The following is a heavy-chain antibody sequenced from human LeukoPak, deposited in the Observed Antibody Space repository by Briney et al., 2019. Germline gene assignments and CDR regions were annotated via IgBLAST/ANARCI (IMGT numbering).Heavy chain of an antibody. Sequence: PGGSLRLSCAASGFTFSSYNMNWVRQAPGKGLEWVSSISSSSTYNSADSVKGRLTISRDNARNSVYLVMNSLRAEDTAVYYCASSSDSYDTSGFWPYYFDYWGQGTLSPSPQ. CDR2: ISSSSTY. V-gene: IGHV3-21*06. J-gene: IGHJ4*02. CDR3: ASSSDSYDTSGFWPYYFDY. D-gene: IGHD3-22*01. CDR1: GFTFSSYN.